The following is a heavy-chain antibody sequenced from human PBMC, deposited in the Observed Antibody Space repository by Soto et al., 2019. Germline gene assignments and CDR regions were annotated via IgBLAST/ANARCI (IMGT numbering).Heavy chain of an antibody. V-gene: IGHV5-51*03. CDR2: IYPGDSDT. CDR3: ARLRYCSSTSCPQGGYFDH. Sequence: EVQLVQSGAEVKKPGESLKISCKGSEDSFTNYWIGWVRQMPGKGLEWMGIIYPGDSDTRYSPSFQGQVTIAADKSISTAYLQWSSLKASDTAMYYCARLRYCSSTSCPQGGYFDHWGQGTLVTVSS. CDR1: EDSFTNYW. J-gene: IGHJ4*02. D-gene: IGHD2-2*01.